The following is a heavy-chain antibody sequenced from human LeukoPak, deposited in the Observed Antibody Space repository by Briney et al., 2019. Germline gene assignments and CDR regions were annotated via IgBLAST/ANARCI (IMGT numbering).Heavy chain of an antibody. V-gene: IGHV3-23*01. CDR3: PKNGDQGAYCTGGTCYPYFYYYMDV. J-gene: IGHJ6*03. CDR1: GFTFSSYG. CDR2: ISSTGGTT. Sequence: PGGSLRLSCAASGFTFSSYGTSWVRQAPGKGLEWVSSISSTGGTTYYADSVRGGFPFPRDNSKNTLYLQMNSLRAEDTAIYYCPKNGDQGAYCTGGTCYPYFYYYMDVWGKGTTVTI. D-gene: IGHD2-15*01.